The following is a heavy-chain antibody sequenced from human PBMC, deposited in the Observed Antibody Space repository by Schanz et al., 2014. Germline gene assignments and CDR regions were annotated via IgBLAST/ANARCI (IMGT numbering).Heavy chain of an antibody. V-gene: IGHV4-34*01. CDR3: ARLYCSTPGCYVSPNGFAKDY. J-gene: IGHJ4*02. CDR1: GGSFSGYY. Sequence: QVQLQQWGAGLLKPSETLSLTCAVSGGSFSGYYWSWIRQPPDTGLEWIGEINQSGDTNYNPSLRSGVTISANTTNTHFSLKLRSVTAADTAVYYCARLYCSTPGCYVSPNGFAKDYWGQGTLVTVSS. CDR2: INQSGDT. D-gene: IGHD2-2*01.